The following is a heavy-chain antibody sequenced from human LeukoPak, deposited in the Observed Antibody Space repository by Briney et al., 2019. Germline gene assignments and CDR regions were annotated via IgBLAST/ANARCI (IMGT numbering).Heavy chain of an antibody. CDR2: IYSGGST. J-gene: IGHJ4*02. CDR3: ASVMIGYCSGGSCYDC. CDR1: GFTVSSNH. V-gene: IGHV3-53*01. D-gene: IGHD2-15*01. Sequence: GGSLRLSCAASGFTVSSNHMSWVRQAPGKGLEWVSVIYSGGSTYYADSVKGRFTISRDNSKNTLYLQMNSLRAEDTAVYYCASVMIGYCSGGSCYDCWGQGTLVTVSS.